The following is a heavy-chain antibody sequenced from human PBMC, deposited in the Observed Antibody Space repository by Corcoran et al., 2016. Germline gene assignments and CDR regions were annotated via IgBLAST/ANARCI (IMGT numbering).Heavy chain of an antibody. V-gene: IGHV3-7*01. J-gene: IGHJ1*01. D-gene: IGHD6-19*01. CDR2: IKQDGSEE. CDR1: GFDSNHYW. CDR3: ARDPNPTRGWSEYFYH. Sequence: EVQFVESGGGLDQPGGSLRLSCAASGFDSNHYWLSWVRQAPGKGLEWVAYIKQDGSEEYYLDSVKGRFTISKDNAKNSLYLQMNSLRAEATAVYYCARDPNPTRGWSEYFYHWGQGTLVTVSS.